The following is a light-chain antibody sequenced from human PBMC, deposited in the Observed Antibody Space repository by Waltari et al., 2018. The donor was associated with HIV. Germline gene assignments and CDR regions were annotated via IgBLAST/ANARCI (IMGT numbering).Light chain of an antibody. CDR3: QSYDSSLSGSV. CDR1: SSNIGAGYY. J-gene: IGLJ3*02. Sequence: QSVLTQPPSVSGAPGQRVTISCTGSSSNIGAGYYVHWSQQLPGTAPKLLIYGNINRPSGVPDRFSGSKSGTSASLAITGLQTEDEADYYCQSYDSSLSGSVFGGGTKLTVL. V-gene: IGLV1-40*01. CDR2: GNI.